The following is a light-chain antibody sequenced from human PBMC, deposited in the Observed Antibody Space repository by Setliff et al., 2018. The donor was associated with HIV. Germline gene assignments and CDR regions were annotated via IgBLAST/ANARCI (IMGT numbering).Light chain of an antibody. J-gene: IGLJ1*01. CDR3: SSYAGNNIYV. CDR1: SSDVGGYNH. CDR2: DVG. Sequence: QSALTQPASVSGSPGQSITISCTGTSSDVGGYNHVSWYQQHPGKAPKLIIFDVGNRPSGVSSRFSGSKSGDTASLTVSGLQAEDEADYFCSSYAGNNIYVFGTGTKV. V-gene: IGLV2-14*03.